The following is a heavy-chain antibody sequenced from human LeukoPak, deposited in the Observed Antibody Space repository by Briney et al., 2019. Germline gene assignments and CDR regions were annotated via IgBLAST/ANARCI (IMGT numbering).Heavy chain of an antibody. CDR3: ARDTGSSWYDY. CDR2: IYYSGST. V-gene: IGHV4-39*07. J-gene: IGHJ4*02. Sequence: SETLSLTCTVSGGSISSSSYYWGWIRQPPGKGLEWIGSIYYSGSTYYNPSLKSRVTISVDTSKNQFSLKLNSVTAADTAVYYCARDTGSSWYDYWGQGTLVTVSS. CDR1: GGSISSSSYY. D-gene: IGHD6-13*01.